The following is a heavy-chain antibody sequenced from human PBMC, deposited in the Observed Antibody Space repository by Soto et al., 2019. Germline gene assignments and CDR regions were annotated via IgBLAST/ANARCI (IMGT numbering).Heavy chain of an antibody. D-gene: IGHD3-16*01. Sequence: SVKVSCKASGGTFSSYAISWVRQAPGQGLEWMGGIIPIFGTANYAQKFQGRVTITADKSTSTAYMELSSLRSEDTAVYYCARDRAPGGYYYYYGMDVWGQGTTVTVSS. CDR3: ARDRAPGGYYYYYGMDV. CDR2: IIPIFGTA. V-gene: IGHV1-69*06. J-gene: IGHJ6*02. CDR1: GGTFSSYA.